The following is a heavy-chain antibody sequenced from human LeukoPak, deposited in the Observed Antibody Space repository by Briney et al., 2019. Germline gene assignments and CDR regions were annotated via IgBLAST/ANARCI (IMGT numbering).Heavy chain of an antibody. J-gene: IGHJ6*02. CDR3: AKDSRSWNYLFYYGMDV. D-gene: IGHD1-7*01. CDR1: GFTFSSYG. V-gene: IGHV3-33*05. Sequence: GGSLRLSCAASGFTFSSYGMHWVRQAPGKGLEWVAVISYDGSNKYYADSVKGRFTISRDNSKNTLYLQMNSLRAEDTAVYYCAKDSRSWNYLFYYGMDVWGQGTTVTVSS. CDR2: ISYDGSNK.